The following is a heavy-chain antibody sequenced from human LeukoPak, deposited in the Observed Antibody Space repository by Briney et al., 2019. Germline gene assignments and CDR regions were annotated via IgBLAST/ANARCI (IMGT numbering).Heavy chain of an antibody. CDR3: ARRVDDDGDY. CDR2: IYPADSAA. CDR1: GYSFTTYW. J-gene: IGHJ4*02. D-gene: IGHD2-2*01. V-gene: IGHV5-51*01. Sequence: GESLKISCKASGYSFTTYWIGWARQMPGKGLEWMGIIYPADSAAHYSPSFQGQVTISVDKSINTAYLQWSRLKASDTAMYYCARRVDDDGDYWGQGTLVTVSS.